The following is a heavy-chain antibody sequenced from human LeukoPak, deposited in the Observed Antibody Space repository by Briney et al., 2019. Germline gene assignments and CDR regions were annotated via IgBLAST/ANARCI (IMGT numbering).Heavy chain of an antibody. CDR3: ARSRQASGLFNS. CDR2: IYDRGPA. D-gene: IGHD3-10*01. J-gene: IGHJ5*01. V-gene: IGHV4-30-2*01. CDR1: GYAITSGGFS. Sequence: PSETLSLTCTVSGYAITSGGFSWNWIRQPPGKGLEWIGCIYDRGPAYYNPSLKSRFTIPVDRPKNQFFLNVTSLTAADTAVYYCARSRQASGLFNSWGQGTLVVVSS.